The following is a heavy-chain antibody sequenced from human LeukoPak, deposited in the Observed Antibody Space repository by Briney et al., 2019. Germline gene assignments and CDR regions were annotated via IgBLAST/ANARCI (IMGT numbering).Heavy chain of an antibody. CDR3: ATERLGLYYFDY. D-gene: IGHD3-16*01. CDR1: GASISSTSYC. Sequence: SETLSLTCTVSGASISSTSYCWGWIRQPAGKGLEWIGHIHTSGSTNYNPSLKSRVTISVDTSKNQFSLKLSSVTAADTAVYYCATERLGLYYFDYWGQGTLVTVSS. V-gene: IGHV4-61*09. CDR2: IHTSGST. J-gene: IGHJ4*02.